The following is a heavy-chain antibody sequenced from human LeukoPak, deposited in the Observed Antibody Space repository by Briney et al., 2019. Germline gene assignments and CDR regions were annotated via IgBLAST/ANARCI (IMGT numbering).Heavy chain of an antibody. CDR3: ANILGYCSSTSCGNDY. CDR1: GFTFSSYA. Sequence: SGGSLRLSCAASGFTFSSYAMSWVRQAPGKGLEWVSAISGSGGSTYYADSVKGRFTISRDNSKNTLYLQMNSLRAEDTAVYYCANILGYCSSTSCGNDYWGQGTLVTVSS. V-gene: IGHV3-23*01. D-gene: IGHD2-2*01. CDR2: ISGSGGST. J-gene: IGHJ4*02.